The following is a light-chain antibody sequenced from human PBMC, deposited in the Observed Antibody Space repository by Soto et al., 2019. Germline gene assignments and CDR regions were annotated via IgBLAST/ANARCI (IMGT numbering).Light chain of an antibody. J-gene: IGKJ1*01. V-gene: IGKV2-30*01. CDR2: KVS. CDR1: QSLVYSDGDTY. Sequence: DAVLTQSPLSLPVTLGQPASISCRSSQSLVYSDGDTYLNWFQQRPGQSPRRLLYKVSNRDSGGPHRVSGNERGTYFTLKISWVEAEDVGVFYCLPGSYWPWTFGQGTKAEIK. CDR3: LPGSYWPWT.